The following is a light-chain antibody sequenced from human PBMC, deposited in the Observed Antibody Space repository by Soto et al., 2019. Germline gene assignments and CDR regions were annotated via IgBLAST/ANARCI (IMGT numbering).Light chain of an antibody. V-gene: IGLV2-14*01. CDR2: EVS. CDR3: SSYTRSSTYV. J-gene: IGLJ1*01. Sequence: QSVLTQPASVSGSPGQSISISCTGTSSDVGGYNYVSWYQQHPGKAPKVMIYEVSNRPSGVSNRFSGSKSGNTASLTISGLQAEDEAEYYCSSYTRSSTYVFGTWTKLTVL. CDR1: SSDVGGYNY.